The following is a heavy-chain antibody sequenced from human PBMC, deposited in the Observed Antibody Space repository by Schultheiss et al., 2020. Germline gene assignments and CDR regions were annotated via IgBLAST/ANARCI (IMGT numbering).Heavy chain of an antibody. CDR3: ARGHMNRGSIRAGPFDI. CDR2: INHSGST. J-gene: IGHJ3*02. Sequence: SETLSLTCAVYGGSFSGYYWSWIRQPPGKGLEWIGEINHSGSTNYNPSLQSQVTMSVDTSKNQFSLTLTSVTAADTAIYYCARGHMNRGSIRAGPFDIWGRGAMVTVSS. V-gene: IGHV4-34*01. D-gene: IGHD3-10*01. CDR1: GGSFSGYY.